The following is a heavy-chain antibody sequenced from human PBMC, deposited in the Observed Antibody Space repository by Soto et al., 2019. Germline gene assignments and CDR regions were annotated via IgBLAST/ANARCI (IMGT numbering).Heavy chain of an antibody. CDR1: GFTFSSYA. D-gene: IGHD4-17*01. CDR3: AKFYYGDYSYYYYGMDV. J-gene: IGHJ6*02. Sequence: EVQVLESGGGLVQPGGSLRLSCAASGFTFSSYAMSWVRQAPGKGLEWVSAISGSGDSTRYADSVQGRFTISRDTSKHTLNLQMNSLRAEDTAVYYCAKFYYGDYSYYYYGMDVWGQGTTVTVSS. V-gene: IGHV3-23*01. CDR2: ISGSGDST.